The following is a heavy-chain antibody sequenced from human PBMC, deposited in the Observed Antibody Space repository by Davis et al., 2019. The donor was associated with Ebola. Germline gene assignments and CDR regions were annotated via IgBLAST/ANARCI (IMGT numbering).Heavy chain of an antibody. CDR1: GFTVSSEY. J-gene: IGHJ4*02. Sequence: GESLKISCAASGFTVSSEYMSWVRQAPGKGLEWVSVVYSGGNTYYADSVKGRFTISRDSSKNTLYLQMKSLRAEDTALYYCAREEFITGTQGYWGQGTLVTVSS. CDR2: VYSGGNT. V-gene: IGHV3-53*01. D-gene: IGHD1-7*01. CDR3: AREEFITGTQGY.